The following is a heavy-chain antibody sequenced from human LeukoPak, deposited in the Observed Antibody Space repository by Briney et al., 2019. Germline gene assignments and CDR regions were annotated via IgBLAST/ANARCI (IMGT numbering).Heavy chain of an antibody. D-gene: IGHD3-10*01. V-gene: IGHV3-30-3*01. CDR1: GFTFRNYV. CDR3: AREGYYGSGSPPSLYFDY. J-gene: IGHJ4*02. Sequence: SLRLSCAASGFTFRNYVIHWVRQAPGKGLEWVAVTSSDLNVKLYADSVKGRFTISRDNSRSTLYLQMNSLRPGDTAIYYCAREGYYGSGSPPSLYFDYWGQGTLVTVSS. CDR2: TSSDLNVK.